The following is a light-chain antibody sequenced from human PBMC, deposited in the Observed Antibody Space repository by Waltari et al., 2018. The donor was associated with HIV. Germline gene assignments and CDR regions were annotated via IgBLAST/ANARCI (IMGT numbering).Light chain of an antibody. J-gene: IGLJ3*02. CDR2: EVI. CDR1: SSDVGGCTY. V-gene: IGLV2-8*01. Sequence: QPALTQPPSASVSPGQSVTISCTGTSSDVGGCTYVSWYQQHPGKAPKYIFYEVIKRPSGVPDRFSGSKSGNTASLTVSGLQAEDEADYYCSSYAGSNWVFGGGTKLTVL. CDR3: SSYAGSNWV.